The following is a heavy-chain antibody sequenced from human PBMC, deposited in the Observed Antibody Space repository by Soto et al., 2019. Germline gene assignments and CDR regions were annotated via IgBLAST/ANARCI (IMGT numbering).Heavy chain of an antibody. J-gene: IGHJ5*02. D-gene: IGHD1-7*01. CDR1: GYTXTSYG. Sequence: ASVKVSCKASGYTXTSYGISWVRQAPGQGLEWMGWISAYNGNTKYSQKFQGRVTITRDTSASTAYMELSSLRSEDTAVYYCATGYNWNYAWFDPWGQGTLVTVSS. V-gene: IGHV1-18*01. CDR2: ISAYNGNT. CDR3: ATGYNWNYAWFDP.